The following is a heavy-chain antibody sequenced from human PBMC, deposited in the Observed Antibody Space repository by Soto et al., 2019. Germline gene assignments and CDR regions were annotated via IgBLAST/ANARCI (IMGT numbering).Heavy chain of an antibody. CDR3: AKNGQPPYYYYGMDV. D-gene: IGHD2-8*01. CDR2: ISGYNGDT. CDR1: GYTFSRYG. J-gene: IGHJ6*02. Sequence: QGQLVQSGPEAKKPGASVKVSCKASGYTFSRYGISWVRQAPGQGLEWMGWISGYNGDTKYAQKVQGRVTMTIDTSTYTAYMELRSLTSDDTAIYYCAKNGQPPYYYYGMDVCVQGTTVTVSS. V-gene: IGHV1-18*01.